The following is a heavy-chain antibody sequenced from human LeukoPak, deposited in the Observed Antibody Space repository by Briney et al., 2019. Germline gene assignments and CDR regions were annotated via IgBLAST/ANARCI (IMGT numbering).Heavy chain of an antibody. CDR1: GGSFSGYY. CDR2: INHSGST. V-gene: IGHV4-34*01. CDR3: ATTRWLQSFDY. D-gene: IGHD5-24*01. Sequence: PSETLSLTCAVYGGSFSGYYWSWIRQPPGKGLGWIGEINHSGSTNYNPSLKSRVTISVDTSKNQFSLKLSSVTAADTAVYYCATTRWLQSFDYWGQGTLVTVSS. J-gene: IGHJ4*02.